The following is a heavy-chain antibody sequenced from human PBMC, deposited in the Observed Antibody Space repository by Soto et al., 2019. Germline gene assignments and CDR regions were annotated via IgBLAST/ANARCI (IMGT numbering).Heavy chain of an antibody. V-gene: IGHV4-61*01. J-gene: IGHJ4*02. CDR2: IYYSGST. D-gene: IGHD1-7*01. Sequence: SETLSLTCTVSGGSINIDHYHWTWLRQTPGKGLEWIGYIYYSGSTNYNPSLKSRVTISVDTSKNQFSLKLSSVTAADTAVYYCARGGYNWNYEYWGQGTLVTVSS. CDR1: GGSINIDHYH. CDR3: ARGGYNWNYEY.